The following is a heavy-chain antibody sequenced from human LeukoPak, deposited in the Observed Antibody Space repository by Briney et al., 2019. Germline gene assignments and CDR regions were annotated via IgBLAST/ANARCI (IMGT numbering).Heavy chain of an antibody. Sequence: PSETLSLTCTVSGGSISSSGYYWGWTRQPPGKGLESIGSIYYTGTTSYNPSLKSRLTISVDTSKNQFSLKLSSVTAADTAVYYCARVLCDFGGNSYFDYWGQGTLVTVSS. J-gene: IGHJ4*02. CDR1: GGSISSSGYY. D-gene: IGHD4-23*01. CDR2: IYYTGTT. V-gene: IGHV4-39*01. CDR3: ARVLCDFGGNSYFDY.